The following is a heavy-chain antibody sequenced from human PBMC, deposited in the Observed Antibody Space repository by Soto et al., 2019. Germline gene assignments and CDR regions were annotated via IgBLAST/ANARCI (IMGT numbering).Heavy chain of an antibody. CDR1: GGTFSSYA. D-gene: IGHD3-22*01. Sequence: ASVKVSCKASGGTFSSYAISWVRQAPGQGLEWMGGIIPIFGTANYAQKFQGRVTITADKSTSTAYMELSSLRSEDTAVYYRATRAPYYYDSSAPFDYWGQGTLVTVSS. CDR2: IIPIFGTA. V-gene: IGHV1-69*06. J-gene: IGHJ4*02. CDR3: ATRAPYYYDSSAPFDY.